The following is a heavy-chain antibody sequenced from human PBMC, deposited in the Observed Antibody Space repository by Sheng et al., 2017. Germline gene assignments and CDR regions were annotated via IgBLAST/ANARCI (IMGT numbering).Heavy chain of an antibody. Sequence: QVQLVESGGGVVQPGRSLRLSCAASGFTFSSYGMHWVRQAPGKGLEWVAVIWYDGSNKYYADSVKGRFTISRDNSKNNAVSANEQPESRGHGCYYCALKGWGYYWGQGTLVTVSS. CDR1: GFTFSSYG. CDR3: ALKGWGYY. D-gene: IGHD3-16*01. V-gene: IGHV3-33*01. J-gene: IGHJ4*02. CDR2: IWYDGSNK.